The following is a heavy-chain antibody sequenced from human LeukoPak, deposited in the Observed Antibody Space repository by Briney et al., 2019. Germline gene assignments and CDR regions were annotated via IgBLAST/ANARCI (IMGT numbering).Heavy chain of an antibody. V-gene: IGHV3-33*01. CDR1: GLTFRNYG. CDR2: IWYDGSNQ. Sequence: GRSLRLSCAASGLTFRNYGMHWVRQAPGKGLEWVAVIWYDGSNQYYVDSVKGRFTVSRDNAKNTLYLQTNSLRAEDTAVYYCATDRNSGKYYDYWGQGTLVTVSS. CDR3: ATDRNSGKYYDY. D-gene: IGHD1-26*01. J-gene: IGHJ4*02.